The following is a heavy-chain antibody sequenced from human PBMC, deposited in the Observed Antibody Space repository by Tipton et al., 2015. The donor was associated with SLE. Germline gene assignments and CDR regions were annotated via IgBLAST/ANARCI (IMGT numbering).Heavy chain of an antibody. Sequence: TLSLTCAVHGGSFSGYYWSWIRQPPGKGLEWIGEINHSGSTNYNPSLKSRVTISVDTSKNQFSLKLSSVTAADTAVYYCARGPPSYCSSTSCYYWFDPWGQGTLVTVSS. V-gene: IGHV4-34*01. CDR3: ARGPPSYCSSTSCYYWFDP. CDR2: INHSGST. D-gene: IGHD2-2*01. J-gene: IGHJ5*02. CDR1: GGSFSGYY.